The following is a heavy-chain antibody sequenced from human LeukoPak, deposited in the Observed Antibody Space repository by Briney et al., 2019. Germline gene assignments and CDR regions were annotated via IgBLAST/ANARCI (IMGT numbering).Heavy chain of an antibody. Sequence: GGSLRLSCAASGFTFSSYGMSWVRQAPGKGLEWVSGINWNGGSTGYADSVKGRFTISRDNAKNSLYLQMNSLRAEDTALYYCARALSGILGYYYYYMDVWGKGTTVTVSS. D-gene: IGHD2/OR15-2a*01. CDR1: GFTFSSYG. CDR2: INWNGGST. V-gene: IGHV3-20*04. CDR3: ARALSGILGYYYYYMDV. J-gene: IGHJ6*03.